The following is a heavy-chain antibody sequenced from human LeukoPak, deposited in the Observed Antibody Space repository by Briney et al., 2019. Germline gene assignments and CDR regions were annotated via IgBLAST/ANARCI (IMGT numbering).Heavy chain of an antibody. D-gene: IGHD3-22*01. Sequence: GGYLRLSCAASGFTFSTYGMHWVRQAPGKGLEWAAVISYDGSKKYYADSVKGRFTISRDNSKSTLYLQMNSLRVEDTAVYYCAKGYYDTSGYLDYWGQGILVTVSS. V-gene: IGHV3-30*18. J-gene: IGHJ4*02. CDR2: ISYDGSKK. CDR1: GFTFSTYG. CDR3: AKGYYDTSGYLDY.